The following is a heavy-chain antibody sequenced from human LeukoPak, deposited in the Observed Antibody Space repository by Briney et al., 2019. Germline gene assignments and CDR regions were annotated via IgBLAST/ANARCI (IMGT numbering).Heavy chain of an antibody. Sequence: GGSLRLSCAASGFTFSSYAMSWVRQAPGKGLGWVSAISGSGGSTYYADSVKGRFTISRDNSKNTLYLQMNSLRAEDTAVYYCAKGYWVEWLFDYWGQGTLVTVSS. CDR3: AKGYWVEWLFDY. D-gene: IGHD3-3*01. J-gene: IGHJ4*02. CDR1: GFTFSSYA. CDR2: ISGSGGST. V-gene: IGHV3-23*01.